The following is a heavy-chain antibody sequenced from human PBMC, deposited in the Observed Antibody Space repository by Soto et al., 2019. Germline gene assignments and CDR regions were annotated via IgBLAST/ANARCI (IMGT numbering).Heavy chain of an antibody. CDR1: VFTFRNYG. CDR2: IGIGSSTK. CDR3: ARDQLYYNDISGRPLNAFDV. V-gene: IGHV3-48*01. Sequence: GALRLSCAPSVFTFRNYGLNWVRQAPGKGLEWVSYIGIGSSTKYYADSVKGRFAISRDNAKNSLYLQMNSLRAEDTAVYYCARDQLYYNDISGRPLNAFDVWGQGTMVTVSS. D-gene: IGHD3-22*01. J-gene: IGHJ3*01.